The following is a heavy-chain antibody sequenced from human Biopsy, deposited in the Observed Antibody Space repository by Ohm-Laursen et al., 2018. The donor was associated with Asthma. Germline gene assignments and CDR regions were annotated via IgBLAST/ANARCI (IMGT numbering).Heavy chain of an antibody. J-gene: IGHJ4*02. CDR3: ARAQDYYDSRGYCRSFDY. V-gene: IGHV4-31*03. CDR1: YRSIPRGGYY. Sequence: TLSLTCTVSYRSIPRGGYYWTWSRQHTGKGLEWIGFIYYSGSTYYNPSLKSRVNISIDTSKNQFSLKLSCVTAADTAVYYCARAQDYYDSRGYCRSFDYWGQGTLVTVSS. D-gene: IGHD3-22*01. CDR2: IYYSGST.